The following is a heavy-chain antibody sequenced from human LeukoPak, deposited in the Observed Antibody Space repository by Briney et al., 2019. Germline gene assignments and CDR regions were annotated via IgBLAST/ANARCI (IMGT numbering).Heavy chain of an antibody. CDR1: GFIFSSYG. J-gene: IGHJ4*02. CDR3: ARDRSNYFDY. Sequence: GRSLRLSCAASGFIFSSYGMNWVRQAPGKGLEWVAVIWYDGSNKYYADSVKGRFTISRDNSKNTLYLQMNSLRAEDTAVYYCARDRSNYFDYWGQGTLVTVSS. CDR2: IWYDGSNK. D-gene: IGHD3-16*02. V-gene: IGHV3-33*01.